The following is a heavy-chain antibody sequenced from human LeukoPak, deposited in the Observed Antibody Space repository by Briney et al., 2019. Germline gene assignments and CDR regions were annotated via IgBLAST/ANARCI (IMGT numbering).Heavy chain of an antibody. CDR1: GYSLTELS. CDR3: ATEGRGANYWYFDL. Sequence: ASVNVSCKVSGYSLTELSMHWVRQAPGKGLEWMGGFDPEQGKTIYAQKFQDRVILTEDTSRDTVYMDLSGLTYEDTAVYFCATEGRGANYWYFDLWGRGTLVTVSS. CDR2: FDPEQGKT. V-gene: IGHV1-24*01. D-gene: IGHD3-10*01. J-gene: IGHJ2*01.